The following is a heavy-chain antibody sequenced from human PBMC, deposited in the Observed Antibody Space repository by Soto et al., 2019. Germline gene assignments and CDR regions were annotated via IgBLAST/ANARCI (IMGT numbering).Heavy chain of an antibody. V-gene: IGHV1-46*01. Sequence: ASVKVSCKASGYTFTSYSIHWVRQAPGQGLEWMGIINPSGGTTTYAQRFQGSVTMTSDTSTSTVYMELSSLRSDDTAVFYCARDFYQRRLSGGKRYNWYDPWGQGLPVTASS. CDR2: INPSGGTT. J-gene: IGHJ5*02. D-gene: IGHD2-15*01. CDR3: ARDFYQRRLSGGKRYNWYDP. CDR1: GYTFTSYS.